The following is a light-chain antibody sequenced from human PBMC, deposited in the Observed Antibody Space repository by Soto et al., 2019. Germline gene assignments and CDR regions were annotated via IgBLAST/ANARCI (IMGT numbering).Light chain of an antibody. J-gene: IGKJ5*01. Sequence: TVVTQSPATLSASPGERATLSCRASQSVSSSYLAWYQQKPGQAPRLLIYGASSRATGIPDRFSGSGSGTDFTLTISRLEPEDFAVYYCQQYGSSSITFGQGTRLEIK. V-gene: IGKV3-20*01. CDR2: GAS. CDR3: QQYGSSSIT. CDR1: QSVSSSY.